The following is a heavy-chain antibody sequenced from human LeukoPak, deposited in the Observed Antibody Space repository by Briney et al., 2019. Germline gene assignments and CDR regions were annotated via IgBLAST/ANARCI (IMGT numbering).Heavy chain of an antibody. CDR2: IKQDGSEK. CDR1: GFSFNNYW. CDR3: ARERHPSWVAAAGTWVY. J-gene: IGHJ4*02. D-gene: IGHD6-13*01. Sequence: GGSLRLSCAASGFSFNNYWMNWVRQAPGKGLEWVANIKQDGSEKYYVDSVKGRFTISRDNTKNSLYLQMNSLRAEDTAVYYCARERHPSWVAAAGTWVYWGQGTLVTVSS. V-gene: IGHV3-7*01.